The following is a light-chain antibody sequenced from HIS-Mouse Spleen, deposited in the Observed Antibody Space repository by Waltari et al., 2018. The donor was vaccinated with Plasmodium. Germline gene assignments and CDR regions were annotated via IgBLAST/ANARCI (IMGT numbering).Light chain of an antibody. CDR2: EVS. J-gene: IGLJ2*01. CDR3: SSYAGSNNLV. V-gene: IGLV2-8*01. CDR1: SSDVGGYYY. Sequence: QSALTQPPSASGSPRQSVTISCPGTSSDVGGYYYFSWYQQHPGKAPKLMIYEVSKRPSGVPDRFSGSKSGNTASLTVSGLQAEDEADYYCSSYAGSNNLVFGGGTKLTVL.